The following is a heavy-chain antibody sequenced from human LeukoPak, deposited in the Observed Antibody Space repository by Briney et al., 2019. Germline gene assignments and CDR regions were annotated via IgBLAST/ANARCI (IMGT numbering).Heavy chain of an antibody. CDR1: GYTFTSYD. J-gene: IGHJ6*02. V-gene: IGHV1-8*01. Sequence: ASVKVSCKASGYTFTSYDINWVRQATGQGLEWMGWMNPNSGNTGYAQKFQGRVTMTRNTSISTAYMELSSLRSEDTAVYYCARGAPPRLRYFDWPYYYYYYYGMDVWGQGTTVTVSS. CDR3: ARGAPPRLRYFDWPYYYYYYYGMDV. CDR2: MNPNSGNT. D-gene: IGHD3-9*01.